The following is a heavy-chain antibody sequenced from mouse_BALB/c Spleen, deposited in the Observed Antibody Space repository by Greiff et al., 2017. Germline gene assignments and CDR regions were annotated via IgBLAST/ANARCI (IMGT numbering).Heavy chain of an antibody. Sequence: EVHLVESGGGLVQPGGSLKLSCAASGFTFSSYTMSWVRQTPEKRLEWVAYISNGGGSTYYPDTVKGRFTISRDNAKNTLYLQMSSLKSEDTAMYYCARRRGSREAWFAYWGQGTLVTVSA. CDR2: ISNGGGST. CDR1: GFTFSSYT. J-gene: IGHJ3*01. V-gene: IGHV5-12-2*01. CDR3: ARRRGSREAWFAY. D-gene: IGHD1-1*01.